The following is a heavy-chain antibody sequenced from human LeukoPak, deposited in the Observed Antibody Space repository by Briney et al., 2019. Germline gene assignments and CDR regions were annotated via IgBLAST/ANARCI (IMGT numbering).Heavy chain of an antibody. CDR3: ARDNLLDY. CDR2: IYTSGST. J-gene: IGHJ4*02. CDR1: GGSGRSVD. V-gene: IGHV4-4*07. D-gene: IGHD1-20*01. Sequence: SQTRSLICTDTGGSGRSVDRSWIRKPNEKGLEWIGRIYTSGSTNYNPSLKSRVTMSVDTSKNQFSLKLSSVTAADTTVYYCARDNLLDYWGQGTLVTVSS.